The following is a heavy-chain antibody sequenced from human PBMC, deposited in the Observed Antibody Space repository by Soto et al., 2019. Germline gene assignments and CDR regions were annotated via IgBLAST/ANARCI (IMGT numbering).Heavy chain of an antibody. J-gene: IGHJ6*02. CDR2: SYHTGSI. V-gene: IGHV4-59*13. D-gene: IGHD6-19*01. Sequence: SETLSLTCTVSGDSMRTYYWSWIRYSPGKGLEWIGYSYHTGSIKYSPSLRSRVSISVDTSKRQFSLNLTSVTAADTAVYYCAKTGIAVAKIGFYNYGMDVWGPGITVTVS. CDR1: GDSMRTYY. CDR3: AKTGIAVAKIGFYNYGMDV.